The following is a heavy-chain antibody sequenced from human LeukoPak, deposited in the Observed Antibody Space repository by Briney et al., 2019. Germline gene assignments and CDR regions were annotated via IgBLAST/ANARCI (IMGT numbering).Heavy chain of an antibody. CDR1: GFTFSDYY. CDR3: ARAPPGTMIVVSAFDI. Sequence: GGSLRLSCAASGFTFSDYYMSWIRQAPGKGREGFSYISSSGSTIYYADSVKGRLTISRDNAKNSLYLQMNSLRAEDTAVYYCARAPPGTMIVVSAFDIWGQGTMVTVSS. J-gene: IGHJ3*02. CDR2: ISSSGSTI. V-gene: IGHV3-11*04. D-gene: IGHD3-22*01.